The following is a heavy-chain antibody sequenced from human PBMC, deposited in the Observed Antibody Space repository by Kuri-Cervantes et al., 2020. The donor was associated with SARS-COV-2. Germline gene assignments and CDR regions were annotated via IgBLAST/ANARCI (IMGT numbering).Heavy chain of an antibody. CDR1: GESFSGYY. CDR2: VNHRGST. CDR3: VVVGATWFFDY. D-gene: IGHD1-26*01. Sequence: SETLSLTCAFYGESFSGYYWNWIRQSPGKGLEWIGEVNHRGSTNYNPSLKSRVTISVDTSKNQFSLKLSSVTAADTAVYYCVVVGATWFFDYWGQGTLVTVSS. J-gene: IGHJ4*02. V-gene: IGHV4-34*01.